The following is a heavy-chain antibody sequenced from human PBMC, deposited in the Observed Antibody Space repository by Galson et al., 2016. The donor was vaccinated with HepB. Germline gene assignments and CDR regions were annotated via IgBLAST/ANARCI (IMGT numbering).Heavy chain of an antibody. J-gene: IGHJ6*02. D-gene: IGHD3-9*01. CDR2: ISYDGSNK. CDR1: GFTFSSYG. Sequence: SLRLSCAASGFTFSSYGMHWVRQAPGKGLEWVAVISYDGSNKYYADSVRGRFTISRDNSKNTLYLQMNSLRAEDTAVYYCAKDHAFLSLYFYGMDVWGQGTTVTVSS. V-gene: IGHV3-30*18. CDR3: AKDHAFLSLYFYGMDV.